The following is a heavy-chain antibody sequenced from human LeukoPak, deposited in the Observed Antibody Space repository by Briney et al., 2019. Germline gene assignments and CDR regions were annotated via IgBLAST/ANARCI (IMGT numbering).Heavy chain of an antibody. V-gene: IGHV3-23*01. CDR3: AVDTKLVVVTAIRY. D-gene: IGHD2-21*02. Sequence: GGSLRLPCAASGITFSAYAMAWVRQAPGKGLEWVSGISGGGGSTYYADSVKGQFTISRDNSKNTLYLQMNSLRAEDTAVYYCAVDTKLVVVTAIRYWGQGTLVTVSS. J-gene: IGHJ4*02. CDR1: GITFSAYA. CDR2: ISGGGGST.